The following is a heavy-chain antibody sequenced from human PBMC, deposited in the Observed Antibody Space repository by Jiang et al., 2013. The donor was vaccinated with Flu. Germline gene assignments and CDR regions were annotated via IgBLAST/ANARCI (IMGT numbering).Heavy chain of an antibody. CDR1: GGTFSDYA. CDR3: ARPTNTPGFYSALDV. J-gene: IGHJ6*02. V-gene: IGHV1-69*10. D-gene: IGHD2-15*01. Sequence: SGAEVKKPGSSVKVSCKASGGTFSDYAISWVRQAPGQGLEWMGGILPVLGITNYAQKFQGRVTITADKSTSTAYMELSSLRSEDTAVYYCARPTNTPGFYSALDVWGQGTTVTVSS. CDR2: ILPVLGIT.